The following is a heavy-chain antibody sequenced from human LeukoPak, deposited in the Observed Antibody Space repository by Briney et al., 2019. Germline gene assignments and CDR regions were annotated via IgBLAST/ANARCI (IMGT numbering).Heavy chain of an antibody. V-gene: IGHV1-3*01. CDR1: GYTFTSYA. J-gene: IGHJ4*02. D-gene: IGHD1-26*01. CDR3: ARDFEVGAPGY. Sequence: ASVKVSCKASGYTFTSYAMHWVRQAPGQRLEWMGWINAGNGNTKYSQKFQGRVTITRDTSASTAYMELSSLRSDDTAVYYCARDFEVGAPGYWGQGTLVTVSS. CDR2: INAGNGNT.